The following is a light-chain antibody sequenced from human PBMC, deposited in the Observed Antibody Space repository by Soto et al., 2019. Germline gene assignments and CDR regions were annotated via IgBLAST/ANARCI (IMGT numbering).Light chain of an antibody. CDR2: AAS. Sequence: DIQMTQSPSSLSASVGDRVTITCRASQSISSYVNWYQQKPGKAPRLLISAASTLQSGVPSRSSGGGSGTDFTLTISSLQPEDFATYYCQQSFKTPLAFGQGTRLEIK. J-gene: IGKJ5*01. V-gene: IGKV1-39*01. CDR3: QQSFKTPLA. CDR1: QSISSY.